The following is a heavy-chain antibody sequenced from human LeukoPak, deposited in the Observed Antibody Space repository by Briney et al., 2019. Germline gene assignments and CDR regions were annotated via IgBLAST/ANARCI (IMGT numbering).Heavy chain of an antibody. CDR1: GFTFSSYA. D-gene: IGHD3-9*01. V-gene: IGHV3-30-3*01. Sequence: GRSLRLSCAASGFTFSSYAMHWVRQAPGKGLEWVAVISYDGSNKYYADSVKGRFTISRDNSKNTLYLQMNSLRAEDTAVYYCAREPFPEYYDILTGSFDYWGQGTLVTVSS. CDR3: AREPFPEYYDILTGSFDY. CDR2: ISYDGSNK. J-gene: IGHJ4*02.